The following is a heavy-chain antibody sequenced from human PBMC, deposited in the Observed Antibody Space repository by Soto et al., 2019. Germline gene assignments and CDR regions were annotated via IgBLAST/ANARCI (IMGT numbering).Heavy chain of an antibody. CDR2: IIPILGIA. CDR1: GGTFSSYT. J-gene: IGHJ4*02. CDR3: ARVMVRGVRCGPY. D-gene: IGHD3-10*01. V-gene: IGHV1-69*02. Sequence: SSVKVSCKDSGGTFSSYTLSWVRQAPGQGLEWMGRIIPILGIANYAQKFQGRVTITADKSTSTAYMELSSLRSEDTAVYYCARVMVRGVRCGPYWGQGTLVTVSS.